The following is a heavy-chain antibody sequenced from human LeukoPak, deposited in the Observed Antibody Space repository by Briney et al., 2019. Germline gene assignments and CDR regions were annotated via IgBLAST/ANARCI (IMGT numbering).Heavy chain of an antibody. CDR1: GGSISSGSYY. CDR2: IYTSGST. V-gene: IGHV4-61*02. CDR3: AGAFRVVVIEDAFDI. D-gene: IGHD3-22*01. Sequence: SQTLSLTCTVSGGSISSGSYYWSWIRQPAGKGLEWIGRIYTSGSTNYNLSLESRVTISVDTSKNQFSLKLSSVTAADTAVYYCAGAFRVVVIEDAFDIWGQGTMVTVSS. J-gene: IGHJ3*02.